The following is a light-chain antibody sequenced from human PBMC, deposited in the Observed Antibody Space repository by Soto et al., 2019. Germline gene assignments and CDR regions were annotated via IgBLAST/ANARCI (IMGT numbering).Light chain of an antibody. V-gene: IGLV2-14*01. CDR1: SSDVGGYNY. Sequence: QSVLTQPASVSGSPGQSITISCTGTSSDVGGYNYVSWYQQHPGKAPKLMIYDVSNRPSGVSNRFSGSKSGNTASLIISGLQAEDEADYYCSSYTSSSTLDVFGTGTQLTVL. CDR2: DVS. J-gene: IGLJ1*01. CDR3: SSYTSSSTLDV.